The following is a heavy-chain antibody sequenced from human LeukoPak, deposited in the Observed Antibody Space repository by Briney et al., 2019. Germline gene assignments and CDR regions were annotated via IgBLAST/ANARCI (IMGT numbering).Heavy chain of an antibody. Sequence: GGSLRLSCAASGFTFSSYAMRWVRQAPGKGLEWVSAISPSSGTFYADSVKGRFTISRDNSKSTLYLQMNSLRAEDTAVYYCARPQSSSGYYWPFDDWGQGTLVTVSS. V-gene: IGHV3-23*01. CDR2: ISPSSGT. CDR3: ARPQSSSGYYWPFDD. D-gene: IGHD3-22*01. CDR1: GFTFSSYA. J-gene: IGHJ4*02.